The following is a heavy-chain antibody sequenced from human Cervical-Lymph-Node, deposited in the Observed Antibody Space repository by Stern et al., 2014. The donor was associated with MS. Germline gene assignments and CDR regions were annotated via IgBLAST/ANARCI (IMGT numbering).Heavy chain of an antibody. CDR1: GFTFSNHA. Sequence: EVQLVESGGGLVQPGGSLRLSCAASGFTFSNHAMYWVRQAPGKGLEWVSGISGSGVSIYYRDSVEGRFTISRDNSKNTLYLQMNNLRGDDTAVYYCARDHDIVVADRFYFDYWGQGTQVTVSS. J-gene: IGHJ4*02. CDR3: ARDHDIVVADRFYFDY. D-gene: IGHD2-21*01. CDR2: ISGSGVSI. V-gene: IGHV3-23*04.